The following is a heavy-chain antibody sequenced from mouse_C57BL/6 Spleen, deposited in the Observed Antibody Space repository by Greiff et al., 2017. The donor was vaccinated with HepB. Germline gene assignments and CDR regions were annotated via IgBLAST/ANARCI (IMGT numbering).Heavy chain of an antibody. J-gene: IGHJ4*01. CDR1: GYTFTDYY. Sequence: EVQLQQSGPELVKPGASVKISCKASGYTFTDYYMNWVKQSHGQSLEWIGDINPNDGGTSYNQKFKGKATLTVDKSSSTAYMELRSLTSEDSAVYYCASTGAYYAMDYWGQGTSVTVSS. CDR3: ASTGAYYAMDY. D-gene: IGHD4-1*01. CDR2: INPNDGGT. V-gene: IGHV1-26*01.